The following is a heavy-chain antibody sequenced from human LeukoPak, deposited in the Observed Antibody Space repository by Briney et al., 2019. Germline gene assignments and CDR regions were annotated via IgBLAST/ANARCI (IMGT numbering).Heavy chain of an antibody. CDR2: ISSSSSTI. V-gene: IGHV3-48*04. Sequence: GGSLRLSCAASGFTFSSYAMSWVRQAPGKGLEWVSYISSSSSTIYYADSVKGRFTISRDNAKNSLYLQMNSLRAEDTAVYYCARATYYYDSSGYYPFDYWGQGTLVTVSS. J-gene: IGHJ4*02. CDR3: ARATYYYDSSGYYPFDY. CDR1: GFTFSSYA. D-gene: IGHD3-22*01.